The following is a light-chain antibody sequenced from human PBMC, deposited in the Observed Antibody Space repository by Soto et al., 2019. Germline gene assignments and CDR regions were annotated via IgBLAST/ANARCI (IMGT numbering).Light chain of an antibody. CDR1: QSVGGNY. V-gene: IGKV3-20*01. Sequence: EIVLTQSPGTLSLSPGERATLSCRASQSVGGNYLAWYQQKPGQAPRLLIYGASNRATGIPDRFSGSGSGTDFTLTISRLDPEDFAVYYCQQYISSPRTFGQGTKVEI. CDR2: GAS. CDR3: QQYISSPRT. J-gene: IGKJ1*01.